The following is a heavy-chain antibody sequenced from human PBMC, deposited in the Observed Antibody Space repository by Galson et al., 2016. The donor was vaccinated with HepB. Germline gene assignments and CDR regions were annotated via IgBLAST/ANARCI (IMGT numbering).Heavy chain of an antibody. CDR3: AKEQYTSRWYAVYYFDY. J-gene: IGHJ4*02. V-gene: IGHV3-30*18. Sequence: SLRLSCAASGFTFSTYGMHWVRQAPGKGLEWVAVISYDGSNKYYADSVKGRFTISRDNSKNTLYLQMNSLRAEDTAVYYCAKEQYTSRWYAVYYFDYWGQGTLVTVSS. D-gene: IGHD6-13*01. CDR2: ISYDGSNK. CDR1: GFTFSTYG.